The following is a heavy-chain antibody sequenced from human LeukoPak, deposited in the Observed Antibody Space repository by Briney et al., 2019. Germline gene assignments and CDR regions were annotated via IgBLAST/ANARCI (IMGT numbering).Heavy chain of an antibody. D-gene: IGHD5-18*01. CDR2: ISANNGNT. CDR1: GYTFSRYG. CDR3: ARVNGYSNGWIDY. J-gene: IGHJ4*02. Sequence: ASVKVSCKASGYTFSRYGVSWVRQAPGQGLEWMGWISANNGNTNYAQKVQGRVTMTTDTSTNTAYMELRSLRSDDTAVYYCARVNGYSNGWIDYWGQGTLVTVPS. V-gene: IGHV1-18*01.